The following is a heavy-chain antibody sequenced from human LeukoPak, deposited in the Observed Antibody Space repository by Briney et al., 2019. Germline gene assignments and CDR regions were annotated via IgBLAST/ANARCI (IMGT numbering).Heavy chain of an antibody. Sequence: GGSLRLSCAASGFTFSSYAMSWVRQAPGKGQEWVSAISGSGGSTYYADSVKGRFTISRDNSKNTLYLQMNSLRAEDTAVYYCAKLLVVVITFDAFDIWGQGTMVTVSS. J-gene: IGHJ3*02. D-gene: IGHD3-22*01. CDR1: GFTFSSYA. CDR2: ISGSGGST. CDR3: AKLLVVVITFDAFDI. V-gene: IGHV3-23*01.